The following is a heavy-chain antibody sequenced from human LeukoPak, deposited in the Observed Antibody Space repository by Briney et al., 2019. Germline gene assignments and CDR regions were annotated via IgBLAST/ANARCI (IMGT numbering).Heavy chain of an antibody. Sequence: PGGSLRLSCAASGFTFSSYGMSWVRQAPGKGPEWVSAISGSGGSTYYADSVKGRFTISRDNSKNTLYLQMNSLRAEDTAVYYCAKDISEQWLATLDAFDIWGQGTMVTVSS. CDR2: ISGSGGST. J-gene: IGHJ3*02. CDR3: AKDISEQWLATLDAFDI. V-gene: IGHV3-23*01. D-gene: IGHD6-19*01. CDR1: GFTFSSYG.